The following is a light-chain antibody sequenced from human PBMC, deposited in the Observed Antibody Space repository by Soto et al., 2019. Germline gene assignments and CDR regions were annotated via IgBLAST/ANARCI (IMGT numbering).Light chain of an antibody. CDR1: SSDIGGFYY. J-gene: IGLJ1*01. V-gene: IGLV2-14*01. Sequence: QSALTQPASVSGSPGQSITISCTGTSSDIGGFYYVSWYQHHPGKDPKLMIYQVSNRPSGVSNRFSGSKSGNTASLTISGLQAEDEADYFCSSYSSSSTFYVFGARTKVTVL. CDR2: QVS. CDR3: SSYSSSSTFYV.